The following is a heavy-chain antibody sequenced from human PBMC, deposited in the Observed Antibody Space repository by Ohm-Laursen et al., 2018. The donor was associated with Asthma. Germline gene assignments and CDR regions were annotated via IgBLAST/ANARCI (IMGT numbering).Heavy chain of an antibody. Sequence: SETLSLTWTVSGSSISSYYWSWIRQPPGKGLEWIGYFFLRGNDNYNPSLRSRVTMSMGTSRDQFSLNLRSVTAADTAVYYCAIVGIAARVIDYWGQGTLVTVSS. V-gene: IGHV4-59*01. D-gene: IGHD6-6*01. J-gene: IGHJ4*02. CDR1: GSSISSYY. CDR3: AIVGIAARVIDY. CDR2: FFLRGND.